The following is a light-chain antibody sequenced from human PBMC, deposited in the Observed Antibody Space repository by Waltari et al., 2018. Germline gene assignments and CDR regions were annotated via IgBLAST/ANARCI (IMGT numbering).Light chain of an antibody. V-gene: IGLV3-25*03. J-gene: IGLJ3*02. CDR2: KDS. CDR3: QSSDSSGSYVL. Sequence: SYGLTQAHSVSVSPGQTARITCSGDTLPKEYAYWYQQKPGQAPVLVIYKDSERPSGIPERFSGSRAGTTVALTINGVQAEDEAEYYCQSSDSSGSYVLFGGGTKLTVL. CDR1: TLPKEY.